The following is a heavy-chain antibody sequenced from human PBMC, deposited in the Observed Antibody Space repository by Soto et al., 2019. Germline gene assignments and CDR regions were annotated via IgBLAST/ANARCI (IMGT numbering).Heavy chain of an antibody. V-gene: IGHV3-48*01. CDR1: GFTFSSYS. CDR3: ASNRDIVSSGAFDI. CDR2: ISSSSSTI. D-gene: IGHD2-15*01. J-gene: IGHJ3*02. Sequence: GGSLRLSCAASGFTFSSYSMNWVRQAPGKGLEWVSYISSSSSTIYYADSVKGRFTISRDNTKNSLYLQMNSLRAEDTAVYYCASNRDIVSSGAFDIWGQGTMVTVSS.